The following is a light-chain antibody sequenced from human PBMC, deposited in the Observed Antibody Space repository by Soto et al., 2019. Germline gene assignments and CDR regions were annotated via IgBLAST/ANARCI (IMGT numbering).Light chain of an antibody. J-gene: IGKJ5*01. Sequence: IVLTLSPATLSLSPGERATLACRASQSVSSYLAWYQQKHGQAPRLLIYDASNRATGIPARFSGSGYGTDFTLTISSLETEDFAVYYCQQRSNWPITFGQGTRLEIK. CDR3: QQRSNWPIT. V-gene: IGKV3-11*01. CDR1: QSVSSY. CDR2: DAS.